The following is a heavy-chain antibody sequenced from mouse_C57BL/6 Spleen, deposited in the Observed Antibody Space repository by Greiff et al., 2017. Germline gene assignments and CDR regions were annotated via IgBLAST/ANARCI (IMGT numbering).Heavy chain of an antibody. CDR1: GFSLTSYG. V-gene: IGHV2-6*03. CDR2: IWSDGST. J-gene: IGHJ1*03. D-gene: IGHD2-4*01. CDR3: ARDGGLRRRDWYFDV. Sequence: QVQLQQSGPGLVAPSQTLSITCTVSGFSLTSYGVHWVRQPPGKGLEWLVVIWSDGSTTYNSALKSRLSISKDNSKSQVFLKMNSLQTDDTAMYYCARDGGLRRRDWYFDVWGTGTTVTVSS.